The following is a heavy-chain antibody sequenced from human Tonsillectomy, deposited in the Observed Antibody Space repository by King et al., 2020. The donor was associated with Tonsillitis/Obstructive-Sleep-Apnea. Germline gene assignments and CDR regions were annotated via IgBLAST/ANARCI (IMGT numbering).Heavy chain of an antibody. Sequence: QLQESGPGLVKPSETLSLTCTVSGGSISSSSYYWGWIRQPPGEGLEWIGSIYYSGRTYYNPSLKSRVTISVDTSKNQLSMKLSSVTAADTAVYYCESSRVVSAQGYQWLRFGLGVGGYYYYMDVCGKGTTFTVSS. CDR2: IYYSGRT. D-gene: IGHD5-12*01. CDR3: ESSRVVSAQGYQWLRFGLGVGGYYYYMDV. CDR1: GGSISSSSYY. J-gene: IGHJ6*03. V-gene: IGHV4-39*01.